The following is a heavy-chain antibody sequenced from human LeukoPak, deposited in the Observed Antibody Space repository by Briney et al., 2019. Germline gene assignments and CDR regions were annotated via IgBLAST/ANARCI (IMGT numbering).Heavy chain of an antibody. V-gene: IGHV4-59*01. D-gene: IGHD6-13*01. CDR2: IYYSGST. J-gene: IGHJ5*02. CDR1: GGSFSGYY. Sequence: PSETLSLTCAVYGGSFSGYYWSWIRQPPGKGLEWIGYIYYSGSTNYNPSLKSRVTISVDTSKNQFSLKLSSVTAADTAVYYCARDSSSWYGYNWFDPWGQGTLVTVSS. CDR3: ARDSSSWYGYNWFDP.